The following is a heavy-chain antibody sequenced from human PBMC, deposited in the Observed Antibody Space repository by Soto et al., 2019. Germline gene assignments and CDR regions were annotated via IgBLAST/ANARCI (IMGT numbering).Heavy chain of an antibody. Sequence: ASVKVSCKASGYTFTSYGISWVRQAPGQGLEWMGWISAYNGNTNYAQKLQGRVTMTTDTSTSTAYMELRSLRSDDTAVYYCARGYYEFWSGYNPVNWFDPWGQGTRVTVSS. J-gene: IGHJ5*02. CDR2: ISAYNGNT. D-gene: IGHD3-3*01. CDR1: GYTFTSYG. CDR3: ARGYYEFWSGYNPVNWFDP. V-gene: IGHV1-18*01.